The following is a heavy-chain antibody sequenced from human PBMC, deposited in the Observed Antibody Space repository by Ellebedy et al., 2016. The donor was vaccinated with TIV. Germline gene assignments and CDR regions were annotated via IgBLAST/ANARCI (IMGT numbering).Heavy chain of an antibody. CDR2: FDPEDGET. Sequence: AASVKVSCKVSGYTLTELSMHWVRQAPGKGLEWMGGFDPEDGETIYAQKFQGRVTMTTDTSTSTASMELRSLRSDDTAVYYCARSSSGWYDYWGQGTLVTVSS. V-gene: IGHV1-24*01. J-gene: IGHJ4*02. D-gene: IGHD6-19*01. CDR1: GYTLTELS. CDR3: ARSSSGWYDY.